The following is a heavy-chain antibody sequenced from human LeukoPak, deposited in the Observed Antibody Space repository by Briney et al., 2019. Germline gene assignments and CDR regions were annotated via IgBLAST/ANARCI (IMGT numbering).Heavy chain of an antibody. CDR1: GGSISSYY. J-gene: IGHJ4*02. CDR3: ARVSGYDWESFYDY. V-gene: IGHV4-59*01. Sequence: SETLSLTCTVSGGSISSYYWSWIRQPPGKGLEWIGFVYYSGTTNYNPSLKSRVTISVDTSKNQFSLKLSSVTAADTAMYYCARVSGYDWESFYDYWGQGSLVTVSS. D-gene: IGHD5-12*01. CDR2: VYYSGTT.